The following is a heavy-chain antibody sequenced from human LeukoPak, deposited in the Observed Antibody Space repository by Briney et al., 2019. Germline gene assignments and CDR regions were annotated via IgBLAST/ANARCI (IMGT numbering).Heavy chain of an antibody. V-gene: IGHV4-59*01. CDR1: GGSISSYY. CDR3: ARDRAPQYYYGMDV. J-gene: IGHJ6*02. CDR2: IYYSGST. Sequence: SETLSLTCTVSGGSISSYYWSWIRQPPGKGLEWIGYIYYSGSTNYNPSLKSRVTISVDTSKNQFSLKLSSVTAADTAVYYCARDRAPQYYYGMDVWGQGTTVTVSS.